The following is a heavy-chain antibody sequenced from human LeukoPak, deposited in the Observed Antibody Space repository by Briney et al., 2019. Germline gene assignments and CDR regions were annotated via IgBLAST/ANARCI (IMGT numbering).Heavy chain of an antibody. Sequence: GASVKVSCKASGGTFSSYAVSWVRLTPGQGLEWLGGIIPVFGTTTYAQKFQAKVTMTADKSTTTDYMELSSLKSDDTAVYYCARDNSIHERGWWFDPWGQGTLVTVSS. CDR3: ARDNSIHERGWWFDP. J-gene: IGHJ5*02. CDR2: IIPVFGTT. V-gene: IGHV1-69*06. D-gene: IGHD4-23*01. CDR1: GGTFSSYA.